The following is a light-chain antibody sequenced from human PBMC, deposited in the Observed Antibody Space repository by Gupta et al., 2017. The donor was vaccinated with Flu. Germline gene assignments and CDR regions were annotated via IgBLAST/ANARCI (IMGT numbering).Light chain of an antibody. V-gene: IGKV3-11*01. CDR3: QQRSIWPPLT. CDR2: DAS. J-gene: IGKJ4*01. Sequence: EIVLTQSPATLSLSPGERATLSCRASQSVSRDLVWYQQKPGQAPRLLIYDASNRATGVTARFSGSGYGKDFTLTISSREPEDFAVYYCQQRSIWPPLTFGGGTKVESK. CDR1: QSVSRD.